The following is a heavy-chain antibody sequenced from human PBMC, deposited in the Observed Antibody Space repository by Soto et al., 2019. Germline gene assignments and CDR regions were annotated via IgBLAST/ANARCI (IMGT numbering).Heavy chain of an antibody. CDR2: LSGGGAFA. J-gene: IGHJ4*02. Sequence: LRLSCAASGFTFSTYAMNWVRQAPGKGLEWVSGLSGGGAFAYYADSVKGRFTISRDDSKNTLYLQMNSLRVDDTAVYYCAKSGPTNYFDYWGQGALVTVSS. V-gene: IGHV3-23*01. CDR1: GFTFSTYA. CDR3: AKSGPTNYFDY.